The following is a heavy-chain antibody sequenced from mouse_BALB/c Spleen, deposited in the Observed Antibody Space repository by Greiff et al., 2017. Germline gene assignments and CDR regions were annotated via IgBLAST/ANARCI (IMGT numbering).Heavy chain of an antibody. D-gene: IGHD1-2*01. J-gene: IGHJ4*01. Sequence: EVKLVESVGGLVKPGGSLKLSCAASGFTFSSYAMSWVRQTPEKRLEWVASISSGGSTYYPDSVKGRFTISRDNARNILYLQMSSLRSEDTAMYYCAREGGGLLRLRIGYAMDYWGQGTSVTVSS. V-gene: IGHV5-6-5*01. CDR3: AREGGGLLRLRIGYAMDY. CDR1: GFTFSSYA. CDR2: ISSGGST.